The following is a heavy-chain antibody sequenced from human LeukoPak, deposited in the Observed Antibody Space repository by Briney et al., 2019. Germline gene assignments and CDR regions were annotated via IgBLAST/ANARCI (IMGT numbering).Heavy chain of an antibody. CDR1: GGSISSGGYS. CDR3: ASSRYCTNGVCFDY. Sequence: SQTLSLTCAVSGGSISSGGYSWSWIRQPPGKGLEWIGYFYHSGSTYYNPSLKSRVTISVDRSKNQFSLKLSSVTAADTAVYYCASSRYCTNGVCFDYWGQGTLVTVSS. J-gene: IGHJ4*02. D-gene: IGHD2-8*01. CDR2: FYHSGST. V-gene: IGHV4-30-2*01.